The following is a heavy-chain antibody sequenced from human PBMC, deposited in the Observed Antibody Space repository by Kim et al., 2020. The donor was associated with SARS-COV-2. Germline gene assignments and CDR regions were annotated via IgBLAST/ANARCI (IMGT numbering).Heavy chain of an antibody. Sequence: ASVKVSCKASGYTFIDYYIHWVRQAPGQGLEWMGRINPNSGATDYARKFQDRVTMSTDTSLSTAYMELDSLGSDDTALYFCAREPLTWSTVGHFDYWGQ. CDR3: AREPLTWSTVGHFDY. D-gene: IGHD4-17*01. CDR2: INPNSGAT. CDR1: GYTFIDYY. J-gene: IGHJ4*02. V-gene: IGHV1-2*06.